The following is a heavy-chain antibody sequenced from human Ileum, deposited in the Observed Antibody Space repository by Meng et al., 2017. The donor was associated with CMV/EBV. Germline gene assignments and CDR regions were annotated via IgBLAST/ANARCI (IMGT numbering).Heavy chain of an antibody. V-gene: IGHV4-39*07. D-gene: IGHD4-23*01. CDR1: VGSISSNSYY. J-gene: IGHJ4*02. CDR2: IYNSGST. Sequence: HLQPQEAGPGLGTPSETLSLTCALPVGSISSNSYYRAWIRQPPGKGLECIANIYNSGSTYYNPSLKSRVTISVDASKNQFSLKLSSVTAADTAVYYCARGYGGIFDYWGQGTLVTVSS. CDR3: ARGYGGIFDY.